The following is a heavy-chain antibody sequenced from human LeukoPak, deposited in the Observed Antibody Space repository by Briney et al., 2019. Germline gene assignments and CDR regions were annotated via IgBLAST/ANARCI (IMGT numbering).Heavy chain of an antibody. CDR1: GYSFTSYW. D-gene: IGHD2-2*01. J-gene: IGHJ4*02. Sequence: GESLKISCKGSGYSFTSYWIGWARQMPGKGLEWMGIIYPGDSDTRYSPSFQGQVTISADKSISTAYLQWSSLKASDTAMYYCARLSDCSSTSCYADYWGQGTLVTVSS. CDR3: ARLSDCSSTSCYADY. CDR2: IYPGDSDT. V-gene: IGHV5-51*01.